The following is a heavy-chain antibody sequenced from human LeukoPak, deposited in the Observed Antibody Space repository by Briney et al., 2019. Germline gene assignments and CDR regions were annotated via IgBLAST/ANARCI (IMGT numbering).Heavy chain of an antibody. Sequence: TSETLSLTCTVSGGSISSYYWSWIRQPPGKGLEWIGYIYYSGSTNYNTSLKSRVTISVDTSKNQFSLKLSSVTAADTAVYYCARDGRDGYNYSPEYFQHWGQGTLVTVSS. CDR2: IYYSGST. J-gene: IGHJ1*01. CDR3: ARDGRDGYNYSPEYFQH. D-gene: IGHD5-24*01. CDR1: GGSISSYY. V-gene: IGHV4-59*01.